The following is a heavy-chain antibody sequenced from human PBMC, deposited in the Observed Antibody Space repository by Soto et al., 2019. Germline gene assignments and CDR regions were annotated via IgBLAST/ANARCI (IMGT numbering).Heavy chain of an antibody. J-gene: IGHJ4*02. CDR2: IYFAGTT. CDR3: ARLGAFVQALDS. Sequence: QVQLEESGPGLVKPSETLSLTCTVSGASISPNYWSWIRQPPGKGLEWIGYIYFAGTTPYNPSLGSRVSMSVDTSANHFSLNLTSVTAADTAIYYCARLGAFVQALDSWGQGTLVTVSS. CDR1: GASISPNY. V-gene: IGHV4-59*08. D-gene: IGHD3-16*01.